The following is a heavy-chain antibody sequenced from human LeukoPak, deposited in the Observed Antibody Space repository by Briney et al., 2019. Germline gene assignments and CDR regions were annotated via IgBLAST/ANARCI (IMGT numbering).Heavy chain of an antibody. J-gene: IGHJ5*02. CDR3: ARDSGQGLDQTTVVTRGWFDP. Sequence: PGRSLRLSCAASGFTFSSYAMHWVRQAPGKGLEWVAVISYDGSNKYYADSVKGRFTISRDNSKNTLYLQMNSLRAEDTAVYYCARDSGQGLDQTTVVTRGWFDPWGQGALVTVSS. CDR1: GFTFSSYA. D-gene: IGHD4-23*01. V-gene: IGHV3-30-3*01. CDR2: ISYDGSNK.